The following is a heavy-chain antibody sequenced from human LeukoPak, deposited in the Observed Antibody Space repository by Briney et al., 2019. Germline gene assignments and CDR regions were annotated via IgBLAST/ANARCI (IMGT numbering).Heavy chain of an antibody. CDR3: ARDYFDYGDYVGSWAFDI. J-gene: IGHJ3*02. Sequence: PSETLSLTCTVSGGSISSYYWSWIRQPAGKGLEGIGRIYTSGSTNYNPSLKSRVTMSVDTSKNQFSLKLSSVTAADTAVYYCARDYFDYGDYVGSWAFDIWGQGTMVTVSS. CDR2: IYTSGST. CDR1: GGSISSYY. V-gene: IGHV4-4*07. D-gene: IGHD4-17*01.